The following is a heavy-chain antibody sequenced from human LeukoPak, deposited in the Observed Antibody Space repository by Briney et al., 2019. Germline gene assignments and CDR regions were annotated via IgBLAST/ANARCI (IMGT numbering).Heavy chain of an antibody. D-gene: IGHD3-16*01. J-gene: IGHJ4*02. CDR1: GFRFSSYT. CDR3: AILGGGMAY. CDR2: TSGSGDRT. Sequence: GGSLRLSCAASGFRFSSYTMNWVRQAPGKGLEWVSGTSGSGDRTYYADFVKGRVTISRDNSRNTLYLQMSSLRADDTAVYYCAILGGGMAYWGQGTLVAVSS. V-gene: IGHV3-23*01.